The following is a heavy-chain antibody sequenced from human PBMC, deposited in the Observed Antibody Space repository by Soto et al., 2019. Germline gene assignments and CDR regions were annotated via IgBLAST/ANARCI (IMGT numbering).Heavy chain of an antibody. D-gene: IGHD1-1*01. Sequence: EVQLVQSGAEVKKPGESMRIFCQGSGNSFTSTWISWVRQTPGKGLEWMGRIDPIDSYTYYSPSFKGHVTITVDKSTTTAYLHWSSLKASDTAMYYCARRSCAGTSCFFDYWGQGTLVAVSA. J-gene: IGHJ4*02. V-gene: IGHV5-10-1*01. CDR1: GNSFTSTW. CDR3: ARRSCAGTSCFFDY. CDR2: IDPIDSYT.